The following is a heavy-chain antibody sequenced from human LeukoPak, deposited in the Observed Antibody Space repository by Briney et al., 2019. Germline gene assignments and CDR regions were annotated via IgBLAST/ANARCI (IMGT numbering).Heavy chain of an antibody. CDR1: GYTFTGYY. J-gene: IGHJ4*02. V-gene: IGHV1-18*04. Sequence: GASVKVSCKTSGYTFTGYYMHWVRQAPGQGLEWTGWISAYNGNTNYAQKLQGRVTMTTDTSTSTAYMELRSLRSDDTAVYYCARDRSFTYGDYLGYWGQGTLVTVSS. CDR3: ARDRSFTYGDYLGY. D-gene: IGHD4-17*01. CDR2: ISAYNGNT.